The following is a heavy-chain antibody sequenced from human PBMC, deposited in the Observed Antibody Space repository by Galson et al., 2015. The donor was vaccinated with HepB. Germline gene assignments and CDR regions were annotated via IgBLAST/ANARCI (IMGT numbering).Heavy chain of an antibody. CDR3: ANRAPFDY. CDR1: GFTFSSYA. CDR2: ISYDGSNK. V-gene: IGHV3-30*04. Sequence: SLRLSCAASGFTFSSYAMHWVRQAPGKGLEWVAVISYDGSNKYYADSVKGRFTISRDNSKNTLYLQMNSLRAEDTAVYYCANRAPFDYWGQGTLVTVSS. J-gene: IGHJ4*02.